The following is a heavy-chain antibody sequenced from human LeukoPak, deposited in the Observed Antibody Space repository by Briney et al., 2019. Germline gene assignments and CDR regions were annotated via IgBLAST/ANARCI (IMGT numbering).Heavy chain of an antibody. V-gene: IGHV3-30-3*01. CDR1: GFTFSSYA. Sequence: GGSLRLSCAASGFTFSSYAMHWVRQAPGRGLEWVAVISYDGSNKYYADSVKGRFTISRDNSKNTLYLQMNSLRAGDTAVYYCARDLSGYFDYWGQGTLVTVSS. D-gene: IGHD6-19*01. J-gene: IGHJ4*02. CDR3: ARDLSGYFDY. CDR2: ISYDGSNK.